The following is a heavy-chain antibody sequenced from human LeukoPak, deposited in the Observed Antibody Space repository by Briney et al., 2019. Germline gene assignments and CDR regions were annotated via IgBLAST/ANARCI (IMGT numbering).Heavy chain of an antibody. V-gene: IGHV4-31*03. CDR1: GGSISSGGYY. Sequence: SETLSLTCTVSGGSISSGGYYWSWIRQHPGKGLEWIGYTYYSGSTYYNPSLKSRVTISVDTSKNQFSLKLSSVTAADTAVYYWARYRANTENFDYWGQGTLVTVSS. D-gene: IGHD5-18*01. CDR2: TYYSGST. J-gene: IGHJ4*02. CDR3: ARYRANTENFDY.